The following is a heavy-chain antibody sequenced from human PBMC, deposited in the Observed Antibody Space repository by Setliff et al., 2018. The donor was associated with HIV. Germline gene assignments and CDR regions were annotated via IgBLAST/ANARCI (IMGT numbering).Heavy chain of an antibody. V-gene: IGHV1-18*01. D-gene: IGHD3-22*01. CDR1: DYPFSNFG. CDR2: INVYNGDT. Sequence: GASVKVSCKASDYPFSNFGISWVRQAPGQGLEWMAWINVYNGDTNFAQKFQGRVTMTKDTSTGTAYMELSSLRSDDTAVYFCVRGVTRDISGYYRDEYFQHWGQGTPVTVSS. J-gene: IGHJ1*01. CDR3: VRGVTRDISGYYRDEYFQH.